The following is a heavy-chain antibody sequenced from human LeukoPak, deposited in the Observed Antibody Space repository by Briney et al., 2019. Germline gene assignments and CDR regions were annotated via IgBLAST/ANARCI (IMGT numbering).Heavy chain of an antibody. CDR1: VGSISSYF. J-gene: IGHJ4*02. D-gene: IGHD6-19*01. V-gene: IGHV4-59*08. Sequence: SQSLSLTCTVSVGSISSYFWSWIRQPPAKGLEWMGYIYFSGSTNFNPSVTSQITMSVDTSKNQFSLKLSSVTAADTAVYYCARIDRAVAGTIDYWGQGTLVTVS. CDR3: ARIDRAVAGTIDY. CDR2: IYFSGST.